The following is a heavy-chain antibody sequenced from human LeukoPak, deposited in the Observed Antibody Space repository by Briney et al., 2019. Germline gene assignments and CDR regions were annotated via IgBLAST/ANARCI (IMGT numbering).Heavy chain of an antibody. Sequence: GESLKISCKGSGYSFTSYWIGWVRQMPGKGLEWMGIIYPGGSDTRYSPSFQGQVTISADKSISTAYLQWSSLKASDTAMYYCARRGYCSGGSCNFDYWGQGTLVTVSS. V-gene: IGHV5-51*01. CDR3: ARRGYCSGGSCNFDY. D-gene: IGHD2-15*01. J-gene: IGHJ4*02. CDR1: GYSFTSYW. CDR2: IYPGGSDT.